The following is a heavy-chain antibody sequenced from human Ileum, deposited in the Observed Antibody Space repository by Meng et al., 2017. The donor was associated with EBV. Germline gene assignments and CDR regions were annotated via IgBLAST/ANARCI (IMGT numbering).Heavy chain of an antibody. CDR1: GYTFTTYG. Sequence: QVQLCQSGFELKKPGASVRISCKASGYTFTTYGMNWVRQAPGQGLEWMGWINTNTGKPTYAQGLTGRFVFSLDTSVSTAYLQISSLKAEDTAVYYCARDSEAADYWGQGTLVTVSS. J-gene: IGHJ4*02. D-gene: IGHD6-25*01. V-gene: IGHV7-4-1*02. CDR3: ARDSEAADY. CDR2: INTNTGKP.